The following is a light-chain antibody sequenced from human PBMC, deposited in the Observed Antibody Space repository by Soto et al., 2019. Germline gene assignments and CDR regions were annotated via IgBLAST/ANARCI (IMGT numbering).Light chain of an antibody. CDR1: HSVSSN. V-gene: IGKV3-15*01. CDR2: GVF. J-gene: IGKJ4*01. CDR3: HQYNNWPLT. Sequence: EIVMTQSPATLSVSPGERATLSCRASHSVSSNLAWYQQKPGQAPRLLIYGVFARASGIPARFSGSGSGTEVTLTISSLESEDFAVYYCHQYNNWPLTFGGGTKVEIK.